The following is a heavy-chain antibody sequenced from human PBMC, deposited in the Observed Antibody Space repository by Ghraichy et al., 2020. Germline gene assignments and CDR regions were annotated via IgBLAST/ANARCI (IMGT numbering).Heavy chain of an antibody. CDR1: GFTFNNYA. Sequence: GGSLRLSCAASGFTFNNYAMSWVRQAPGRGLEWVSAISGSGDSTYSADSVKGRFTISRDNSKKTLYLQMNSLRAEDTAVYYCAKDYYGDFLGAFDIWGQGTVVTVSS. V-gene: IGHV3-23*01. J-gene: IGHJ3*02. D-gene: IGHD4-17*01. CDR3: AKDYYGDFLGAFDI. CDR2: ISGSGDST.